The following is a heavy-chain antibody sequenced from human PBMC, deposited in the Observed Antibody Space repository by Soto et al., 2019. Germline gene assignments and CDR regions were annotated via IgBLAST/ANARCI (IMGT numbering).Heavy chain of an antibody. J-gene: IGHJ2*01. V-gene: IGHV1-69*12. CDR2: ISPIFGTA. Sequence: QVQLVQSGAEVKKPGSSVKVSCKASGGTFSSYAISWVRQAPGQGLEWRGGISPIFGTANYAQKFQGRVTITADESTSTAYMELSSLRSEDTAVYYCAREGGAAALYWYFDLWGRGTLVTVSS. CDR1: GGTFSSYA. D-gene: IGHD6-13*01. CDR3: AREGGAAALYWYFDL.